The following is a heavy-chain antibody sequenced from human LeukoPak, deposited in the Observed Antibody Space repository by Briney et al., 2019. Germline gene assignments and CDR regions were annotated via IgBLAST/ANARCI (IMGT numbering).Heavy chain of an antibody. CDR1: GGTFSSYA. CDR2: IIPILGIA. CDR3: ARDFDSTRAFDI. D-gene: IGHD3-22*01. Sequence: SVKVSCKASGGTFSSYAISWVRQAPGQGLEWMGRIIPILGIANYAQKFQGRVTITADKSTSTACMELSSLRSEDTAVYYCARDFDSTRAFDIWGQGTMVXVSS. V-gene: IGHV1-69*04. J-gene: IGHJ3*02.